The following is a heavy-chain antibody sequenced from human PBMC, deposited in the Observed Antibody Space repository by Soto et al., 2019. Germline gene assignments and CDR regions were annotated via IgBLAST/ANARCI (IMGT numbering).Heavy chain of an antibody. CDR3: ARVPTLLWFGNNYYGMDV. CDR2: ISGSGGST. V-gene: IGHV3-23*01. D-gene: IGHD3-10*01. Sequence: PGGSLRLSCAASGFTFSSYAMSWVRQAPGKGLEWVSAISGSGGSTYYADSVKGRFTISRDNSKNTLYLQMNSLRAEDTAVYYCARVPTLLWFGNNYYGMDVWGQGTTVTVSS. CDR1: GFTFSSYA. J-gene: IGHJ6*02.